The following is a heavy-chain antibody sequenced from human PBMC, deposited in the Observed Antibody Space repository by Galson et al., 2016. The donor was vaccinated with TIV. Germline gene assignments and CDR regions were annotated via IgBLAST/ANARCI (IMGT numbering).Heavy chain of an antibody. Sequence: SLRLSCAASGFSFTDYYMNWVRQAPGKGLEWISYISYSGTTMYYADSVGGRFTVSRDNTKNCLYLQMNSLRAEDTAVYYCARAKTMVVADYYYGMDVWGQGTTVTVSS. V-gene: IGHV3-11*04. CDR3: ARAKTMVVADYYYGMDV. CDR2: ISYSGTTM. J-gene: IGHJ6*02. D-gene: IGHD4/OR15-4a*01. CDR1: GFSFTDYY.